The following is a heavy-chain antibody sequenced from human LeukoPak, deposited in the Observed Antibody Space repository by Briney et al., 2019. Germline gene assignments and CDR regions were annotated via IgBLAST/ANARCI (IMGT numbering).Heavy chain of an antibody. V-gene: IGHV4-59*01. CDR3: AREVGRGHTFGSNY. D-gene: IGHD5-18*01. Sequence: PSETLSLTCTVSGGSISSYYWSWIRQPPGKGLEWIGYIYYSGSTNYNPSLKSRVTISVDTSKNQFSLKLSSVTAADTAVYYCAREVGRGHTFGSNYWGQGTLVTVSS. CDR2: IYYSGST. J-gene: IGHJ4*02. CDR1: GGSISSYY.